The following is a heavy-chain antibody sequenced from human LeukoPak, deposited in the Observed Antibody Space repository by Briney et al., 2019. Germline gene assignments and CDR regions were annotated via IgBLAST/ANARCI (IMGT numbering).Heavy chain of an antibody. CDR2: INPNSGGT. J-gene: IGHJ3*02. CDR1: GYTFTGYY. Sequence: WASVKVSCKASGYTFTGYYMHWVRQAPGQGLEWMGWINPNSGGTNYAQKFQGRVTMTRDTSISTAYMELSRLRSDDTAVYYCARGLVVVTAMGAFDIWGQGTMVTVSS. CDR3: ARGLVVVTAMGAFDI. V-gene: IGHV1-2*02. D-gene: IGHD2-21*02.